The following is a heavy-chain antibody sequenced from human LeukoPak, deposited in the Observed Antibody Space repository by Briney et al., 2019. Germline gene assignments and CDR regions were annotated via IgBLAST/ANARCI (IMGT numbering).Heavy chain of an antibody. Sequence: AGGSLRLSCAASGFTFSSYSMNWVRQAPGKGLEWVSSISSSSSYIYYADSVKGRFTTSRDNAKNSLYLQMNSLRAEDTAVYYCARSPGHYMDVWGKGTTVTVSS. CDR3: ARSPGHYMDV. CDR1: GFTFSSYS. J-gene: IGHJ6*03. V-gene: IGHV3-21*01. CDR2: ISSSSSYI.